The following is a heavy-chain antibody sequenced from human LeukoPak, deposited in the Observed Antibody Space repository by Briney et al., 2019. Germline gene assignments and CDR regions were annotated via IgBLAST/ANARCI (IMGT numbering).Heavy chain of an antibody. CDR3: ARAYGYCSSTSCYRENWFDP. CDR2: IIPIFGTA. CDR1: GGTFSSYA. V-gene: IGHV1-69*05. Sequence: SVRVSCKASGGTFSSYAISWVRQAPGQGLEWMGGIIPIFGTANYAQKFQGRVTITTDESTSTAYMELSSLRSEDTAVYYCARAYGYCSSTSCYRENWFDPWGQGTLVTVSS. D-gene: IGHD2-2*02. J-gene: IGHJ5*02.